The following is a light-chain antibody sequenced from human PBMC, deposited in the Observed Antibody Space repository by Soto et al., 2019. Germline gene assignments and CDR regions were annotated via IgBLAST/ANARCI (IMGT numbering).Light chain of an antibody. Sequence: ENVVKQSPGTLSWSPGERATLSCRPSQSISSSYLACYQQKPGLTHRLLIYHASSRASGIPDRFSGSGSGTDFTLTISRLVPEDFAVYYCQQYGDSLLTFGGGTKVEIK. CDR2: HAS. CDR1: QSISSSY. V-gene: IGKV3-20*01. CDR3: QQYGDSLLT. J-gene: IGKJ4*02.